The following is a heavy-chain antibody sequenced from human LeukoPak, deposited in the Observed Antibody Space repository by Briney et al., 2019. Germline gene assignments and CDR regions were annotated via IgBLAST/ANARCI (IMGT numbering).Heavy chain of an antibody. D-gene: IGHD5-24*01. Sequence: GGSLRLSCAASGFNFNNFGMHWVRQAPGKGLEWVAIITFDGGNKYYIDSVQGRFTISRDNSKNTVYLQMDSLRPEDTAVYYCSKDMSYGSGIDHWGQGALVTVSS. CDR2: ITFDGGNK. V-gene: IGHV3-30*02. CDR1: GFNFNNFG. J-gene: IGHJ4*02. CDR3: SKDMSYGSGIDH.